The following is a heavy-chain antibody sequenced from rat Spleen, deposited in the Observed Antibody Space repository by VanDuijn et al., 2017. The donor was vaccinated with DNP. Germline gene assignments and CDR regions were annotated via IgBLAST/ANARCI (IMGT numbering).Heavy chain of an antibody. V-gene: IGHV5-35*01. CDR1: GFSFRSNW. J-gene: IGHJ3*01. Sequence: EVQLVESGGGSVQPGSPLKLSCAASGFSFRSNWLNWIRQAPGKGLEWVASITPDGSTTYYPDTVKGRFMISKDDARNTGYLQMNNLRSEDTARYYCSSGGPNMVQGNWFAYWGQGTLVTVSS. D-gene: IGHD1-11*01. CDR3: SSGGPNMVQGNWFAY. CDR2: ITPDGSTT.